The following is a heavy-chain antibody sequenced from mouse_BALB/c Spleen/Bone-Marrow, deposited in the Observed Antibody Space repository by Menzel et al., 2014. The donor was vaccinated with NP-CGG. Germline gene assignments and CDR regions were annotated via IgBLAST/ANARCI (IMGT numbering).Heavy chain of an antibody. CDR1: GYTFTSYT. CDR3: ARGHGYYFDY. Sequence: VQLQQSAAELARPGASVKMSCEASGYTFTSYTMHWVKQRPGQGLEWIGYINPSSGYTEYNQKFKDKTTLTADKSSSTAYMQLSSLTSEDSAVYYCARGHGYYFDYWGQGTTLTVSS. V-gene: IGHV1-4*02. J-gene: IGHJ2*01. D-gene: IGHD2-2*01. CDR2: INPSSGYT.